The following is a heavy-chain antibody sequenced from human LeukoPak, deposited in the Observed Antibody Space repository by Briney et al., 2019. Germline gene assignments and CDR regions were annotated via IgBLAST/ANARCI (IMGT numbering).Heavy chain of an antibody. J-gene: IGHJ2*01. CDR2: ISGSGGST. CDR1: GFTFSNYA. Sequence: QPGGSLRLSCAASGFTFSNYAMSWVRQAPGKGLEWFSGISGSGGSTYYADSVKGRLTISRDNSKNTLYLQMDSLRAEDTAVYYCAKVGIRISLIVVVFKTADDWYFDLWGRGTLVTVSS. CDR3: AKVGIRISLIVVVFKTADDWYFDL. V-gene: IGHV3-23*01. D-gene: IGHD3-22*01.